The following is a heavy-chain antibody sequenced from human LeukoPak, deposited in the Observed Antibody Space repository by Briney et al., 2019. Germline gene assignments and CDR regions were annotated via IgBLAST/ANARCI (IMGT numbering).Heavy chain of an antibody. V-gene: IGHV4-38-2*02. J-gene: IGHJ4*02. D-gene: IGHD6-6*01. Sequence: SETLSLTCTVSGYSISSTYYWGWIRQPPGQGLEWVGSVFHSGNTYYNPSLKSRLTISADPSKNQFSLTLTSVTAADTAVYYCARDRSVGVLPAPPFDFWGQGTLVTVSS. CDR1: GYSISSTYY. CDR3: ARDRSVGVLPAPPFDF. CDR2: VFHSGNT.